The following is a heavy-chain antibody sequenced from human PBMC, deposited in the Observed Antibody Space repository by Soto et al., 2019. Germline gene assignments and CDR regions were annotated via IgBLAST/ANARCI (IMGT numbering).Heavy chain of an antibody. D-gene: IGHD2-8*01. CDR2: ITPIFGTA. V-gene: IGHV1-69*13. J-gene: IGHJ6*02. CDR1: GGTFSSYA. Sequence: ASVKVSCKASGGTFSSYAISWVRQAPGQGLEWMGGITPIFGTANYAQKFQGRVTITADESTSTAYMELSSLRSEDTAVYYCAREDIVGYYTNGVCYDGMDVWGQGTTVTVSS. CDR3: AREDIVGYYTNGVCYDGMDV.